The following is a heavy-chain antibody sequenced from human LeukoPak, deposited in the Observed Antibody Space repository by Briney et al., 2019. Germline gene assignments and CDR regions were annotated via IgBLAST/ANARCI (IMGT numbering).Heavy chain of an antibody. J-gene: IGHJ6*03. CDR2: IKEDGSEK. CDR1: GFTFSSYT. CDR3: ARQKAVVVVAATPDEDYGDYVDYYYYMDV. Sequence: AGGSLRLSCAASGFTFSSYTMSWVRQAPGKGLEWVANIKEDGSEKYYVDSVKGRLTISRDNAKNSLSLQIKSLRAEDTAVYYCARQKAVVVVAATPDEDYGDYVDYYYYMDVWGKGTTVTVSS. V-gene: IGHV3-7*01. D-gene: IGHD2-15*01.